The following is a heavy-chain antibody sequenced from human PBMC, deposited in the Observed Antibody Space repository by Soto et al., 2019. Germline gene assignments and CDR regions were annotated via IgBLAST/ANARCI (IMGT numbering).Heavy chain of an antibody. D-gene: IGHD3-16*01. J-gene: IGHJ6*03. CDR2: INHSGST. CDR3: ARGRNYDYISYYYYMDV. Sequence: SETLSLTCAVYGGSFSGYYLSWIRQPPGKGLEWIGEINHSGSTNYNPSLKSRVTISVDTSKNQFSLKLSSVTAADTAVYYCARGRNYDYISYYYYMDVWGKGTTVTV. CDR1: GGSFSGYY. V-gene: IGHV4-34*01.